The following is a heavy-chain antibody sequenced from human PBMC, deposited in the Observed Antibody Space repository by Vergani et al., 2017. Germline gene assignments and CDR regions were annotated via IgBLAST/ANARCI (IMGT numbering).Heavy chain of an antibody. D-gene: IGHD2-15*01. CDR3: ARGAVAATGAFDI. Sequence: QLQLQESGPGLVKPSQTLSLTCTVSGGSISSGSYYWSWIRQPAGKGLEWIGRIYTSGSTNYNPSLKSRVTISVDTSKNKFSLKLSSVTAADTAVYYCARGAVAATGAFDIWGQGTMVTVSS. J-gene: IGHJ3*02. V-gene: IGHV4-61*02. CDR2: IYTSGST. CDR1: GGSISSGSYY.